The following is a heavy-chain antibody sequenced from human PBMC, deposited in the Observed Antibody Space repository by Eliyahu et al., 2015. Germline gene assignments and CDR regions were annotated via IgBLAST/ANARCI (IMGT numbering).Heavy chain of an antibody. CDR1: GGSISSYY. CDR3: ARTVVAGTTHFDY. CDR2: IYYSGST. J-gene: IGHJ4*02. D-gene: IGHD6-19*01. Sequence: QVQLQESGPGLVKPSETLSLTCTVSGGSISSYYWSWIRQPPGKGLEWIGYIYYSGSTNYNPPLKSRVTISVDTSKNQFSLKLSSVTAADTAVYYCARTVVAGTTHFDYWGQGTLVTVSP. V-gene: IGHV4-59*08.